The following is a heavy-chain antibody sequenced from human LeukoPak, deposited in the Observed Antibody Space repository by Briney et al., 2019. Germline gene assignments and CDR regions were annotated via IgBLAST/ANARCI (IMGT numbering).Heavy chain of an antibody. V-gene: IGHV4-61*01. CDR2: IYYSGST. Sequence: SETLPLTCSVSGGSVSSGSYYWSWIRQPPGKGLEWIGYIYYSGSTNYNPSLKSRVTISVDTSKNQFSLKLSSVTAADTAVYYCARFVPLAYYYDSSGAFDIWGQGTMVTVSS. CDR1: GGSVSSGSYY. CDR3: ARFVPLAYYYDSSGAFDI. J-gene: IGHJ3*02. D-gene: IGHD3-22*01.